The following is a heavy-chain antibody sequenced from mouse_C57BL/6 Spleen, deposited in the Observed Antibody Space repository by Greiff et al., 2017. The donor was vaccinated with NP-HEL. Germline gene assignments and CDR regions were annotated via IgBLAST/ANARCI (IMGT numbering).Heavy chain of an antibody. J-gene: IGHJ2*01. CDR1: GYAFTSYW. V-gene: IGHV1-80*01. D-gene: IGHD2-14*01. CDR3: VRSGYDGPALDY. Sequence: QVQLQQSGAELVKPGASVKISCKASGYAFTSYWMNWVKQRPGQGLEWIGQIYPGDGDTNYNGKFKGKATLTADKSSSTAYMQLSSLTSEDSAVYFRVRSGYDGPALDYWGQGTTLTVSS. CDR2: IYPGDGDT.